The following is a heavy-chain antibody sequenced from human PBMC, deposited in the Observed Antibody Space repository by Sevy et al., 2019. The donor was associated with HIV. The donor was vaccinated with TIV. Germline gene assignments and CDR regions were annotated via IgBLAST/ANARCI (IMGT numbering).Heavy chain of an antibody. CDR1: GFTFSTYG. D-gene: IGHD6-13*01. J-gene: IGHJ4*02. Sequence: GGSLRLSCAASGFTFSTYGMHWVRQAPGKGLEWVAFIRYDGSNKYYTDSVKGRCTISRDNSKNTLYLQMNSLRPEDTAVYYCAKDRDRSSSWYDYWGQGTLVTVSS. CDR2: IRYDGSNK. V-gene: IGHV3-30*02. CDR3: AKDRDRSSSWYDY.